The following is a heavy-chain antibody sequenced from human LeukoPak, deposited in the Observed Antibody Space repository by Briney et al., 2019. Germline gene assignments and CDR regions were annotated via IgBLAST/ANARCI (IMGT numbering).Heavy chain of an antibody. CDR1: GYTFTGYY. Sequence: GASVKVSCKASGYTFTGYYIHWVRQAPGQGLEWMGWINPNSGGTNYAQKFQGRVTITRDTYIRTAYMAVTGLRYHDTAVYYCARVGIAAAGHEPFDYWGQGTLVSVSS. V-gene: IGHV1-2*02. D-gene: IGHD6-13*01. CDR3: ARVGIAAAGHEPFDY. J-gene: IGHJ4*02. CDR2: INPNSGGT.